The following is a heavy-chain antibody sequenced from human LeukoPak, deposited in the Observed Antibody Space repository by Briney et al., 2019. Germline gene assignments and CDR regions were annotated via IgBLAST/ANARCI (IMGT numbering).Heavy chain of an antibody. CDR2: INGDGSTT. V-gene: IGHV3-74*01. J-gene: IGHJ1*01. CDR1: GFTFSRYW. CDR3: ATGNYYDSRGYYTFGH. Sequence: GGSLRLSCAASGFTFSRYWMHWVRQAPGKGLVWVSRINGDGSTTSYADSVKGGFTISRDNAKNTLYLQMNSLRAEDTAVYYCATGNYYDSRGYYTFGHWGQGTLVTVSS. D-gene: IGHD3-22*01.